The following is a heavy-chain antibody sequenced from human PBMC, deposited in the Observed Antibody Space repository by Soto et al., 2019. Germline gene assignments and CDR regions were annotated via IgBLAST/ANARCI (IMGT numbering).Heavy chain of an antibody. V-gene: IGHV4-30-4*01. D-gene: IGHD2-15*01. CDR3: PRGVCSAGSCYRGFDP. CDR2: FYCSGST. Sequence: PSETLSLTCTVSGGSISSGDYYWSWIRQPPGKGREWIGYFYCSGSTYYNPSLKSLVTLSVDTPKTQFSLKLSPVTAAATTVYYCPRGVCSAGSCYRGFDPWGQGTLVTVSS. CDR1: GGSISSGDYY. J-gene: IGHJ5*02.